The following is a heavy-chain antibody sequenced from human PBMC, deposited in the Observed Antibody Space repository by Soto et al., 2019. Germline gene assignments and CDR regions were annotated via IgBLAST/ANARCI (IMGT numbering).Heavy chain of an antibody. CDR1: GFTFSSYS. CDR3: ARVFAGTTTNWFDP. D-gene: IGHD1-7*01. Sequence: EVQLVESGGGLVQPGGSLRLSCAASGFTFSSYSMNWVRQAPGKGLEWVSYISSSSSTLYYADSVRGRFTISRDNAKNSLYLQMNSLRAEDTAVYYCARVFAGTTTNWFDPWGQGTLVTVSS. CDR2: ISSSSSTL. V-gene: IGHV3-48*01. J-gene: IGHJ5*02.